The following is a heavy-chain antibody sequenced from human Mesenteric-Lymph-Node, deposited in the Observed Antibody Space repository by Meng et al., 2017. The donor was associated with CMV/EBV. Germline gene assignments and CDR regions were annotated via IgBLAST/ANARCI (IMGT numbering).Heavy chain of an antibody. D-gene: IGHD3-10*01. CDR2: ISPYNGKT. CDR3: ARTIRYYYGSSDY. CDR1: GYTFSTYG. Sequence: ASVKVSCKTSGYTFSTYGISWVRQAPGQGLEWLGWISPYNGKTKYAQNFQGRVTMTTDTSTTTAYMELRSLRSDDTAVYYCARTIRYYYGSSDYWGQGTLVTVSS. V-gene: IGHV1-18*01. J-gene: IGHJ4*02.